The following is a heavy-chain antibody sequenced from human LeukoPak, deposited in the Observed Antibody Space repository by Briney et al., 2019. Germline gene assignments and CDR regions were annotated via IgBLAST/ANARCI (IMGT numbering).Heavy chain of an antibody. Sequence: SETLSLTRTVSGGSISSGSYYWGWIRPPPGKGLESIGSINYSGNTYYNPSLRSRVTISVDTSNNQFSLKLSSVTAADTAVYYCVRDLLYYYDRSGYFDYWGQGTLVTVSS. CDR1: GGSISSGSYY. CDR2: INYSGNT. J-gene: IGHJ4*02. CDR3: VRDLLYYYDRSGYFDY. V-gene: IGHV4-39*07. D-gene: IGHD3-22*01.